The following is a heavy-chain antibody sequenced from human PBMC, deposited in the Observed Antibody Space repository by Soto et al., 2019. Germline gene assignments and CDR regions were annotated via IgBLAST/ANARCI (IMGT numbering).Heavy chain of an antibody. CDR2: IRSNTDGGTP. V-gene: IGHV3-15*07. J-gene: IGHJ4*02. Sequence: EVQLVESGGGLVKPGESLRLSCAASGFTFTNAWMNWVRQAPGKGLEWVGRIRSNTDGGTPDYAAPVKGRFTISRDDSKNTLYVQMNSLKTEDTAIYYCTTEKGYWGQGTLVTVSS. CDR3: TTEKGY. CDR1: GFTFTNAW.